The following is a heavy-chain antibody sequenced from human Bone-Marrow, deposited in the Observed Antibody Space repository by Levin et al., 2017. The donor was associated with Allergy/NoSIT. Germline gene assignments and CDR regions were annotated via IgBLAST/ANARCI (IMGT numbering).Heavy chain of an antibody. CDR2: ISYGGTQK. V-gene: IGHV3-30*18. CDR3: AQDLLSSIDS. D-gene: IGHD3-10*02. Sequence: GESLKISCVGSGFTFRTQDMHWVRQVPGKELEWLAFISYGGTQKIYANSVEGRLSISRDNWKSTLYLEMNSLAVEDTGIYYCAQDLLSSIDSWGQGTLVTVSS. CDR1: GFTFRTQD. J-gene: IGHJ4*02.